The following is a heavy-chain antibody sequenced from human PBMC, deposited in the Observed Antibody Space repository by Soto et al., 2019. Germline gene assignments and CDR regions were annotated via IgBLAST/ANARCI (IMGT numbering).Heavy chain of an antibody. CDR2: INAGNGDT. Sequence: ASVKVSCKASGYTFTSYAMHWVRQAPGQRLEWMGWINAGNGDTKYSQKFQGRVTITRDTSASTAYMEMSSMRSEDTAVYYCAGDPTGTTCGDYWGQGTLVTVSS. D-gene: IGHD1-1*01. V-gene: IGHV1-3*01. CDR3: AGDPTGTTCGDY. CDR1: GYTFTSYA. J-gene: IGHJ4*02.